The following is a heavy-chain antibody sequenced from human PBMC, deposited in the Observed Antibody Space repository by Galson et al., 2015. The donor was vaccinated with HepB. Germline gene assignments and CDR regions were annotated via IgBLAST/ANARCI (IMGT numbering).Heavy chain of an antibody. CDR3: ARGGRGDGYNYNAFDI. CDR1: GFTVSGNY. D-gene: IGHD5-24*01. J-gene: IGHJ3*02. Sequence: SLRLSCAASGFTVSGNYMSWVRQAPGKGLEWVSVIYSGGSTYYVDSLKGRITISRDTSKNTLYLQMNSLRVEDTAVYCCARGGRGDGYNYNAFDIWGQGTMVTVSS. V-gene: IGHV3-66*01. CDR2: IYSGGST.